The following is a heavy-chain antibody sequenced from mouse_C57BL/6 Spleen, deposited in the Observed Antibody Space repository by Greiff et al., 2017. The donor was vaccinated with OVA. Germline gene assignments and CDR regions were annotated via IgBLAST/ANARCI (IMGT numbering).Heavy chain of an antibody. J-gene: IGHJ1*03. Sequence: VQLQQSGAELVKPGASVKLSCTASGFNIKDYYMHWVKQRTEQGLEWIGRLDPEDGDTKYAPKFQGTATISADTSSNTAYLQLSSLTAEDTSVYYCARRRGGSYWYSDVWGTGTAVTVSS. V-gene: IGHV14-2*01. CDR2: LDPEDGDT. CDR3: ARRRGGSYWYSDV. CDR1: GFNIKDYY. D-gene: IGHD1-1*02.